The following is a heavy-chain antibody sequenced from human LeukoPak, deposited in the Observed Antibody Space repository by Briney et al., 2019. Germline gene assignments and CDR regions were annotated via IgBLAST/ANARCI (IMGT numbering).Heavy chain of an antibody. CDR3: AKVGHVRSSDAFDI. D-gene: IGHD1-14*01. V-gene: IGHV3-23*01. CDR1: AFTFSSYA. Sequence: GRSLTLSCAAYAFTFSSYAMSWVRQAPGKGREWVSSISCSGGGTDYANSVKGRVSISRDNSKNTLYLQMNSLRAEDTAVYYCAKVGHVRSSDAFDIWGQGTMVTVSS. CDR2: ISCSGGGT. J-gene: IGHJ3*02.